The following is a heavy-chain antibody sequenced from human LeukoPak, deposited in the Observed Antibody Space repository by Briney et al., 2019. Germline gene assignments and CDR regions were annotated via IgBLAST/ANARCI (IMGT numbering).Heavy chain of an antibody. CDR1: GYTFTSYY. D-gene: IGHD3-22*01. CDR2: INPSGGST. J-gene: IGHJ3*02. Sequence: ASVKVSCKASGYTFTSYYMHWVRQAPGQGLEWMGIINPSGGSTSYAQKLQGRVTMTTDTSTSTAYMELRSLRSDDTAVYYCARSGDSSGSAAFDIWGQGTMVTVSS. V-gene: IGHV1-46*01. CDR3: ARSGDSSGSAAFDI.